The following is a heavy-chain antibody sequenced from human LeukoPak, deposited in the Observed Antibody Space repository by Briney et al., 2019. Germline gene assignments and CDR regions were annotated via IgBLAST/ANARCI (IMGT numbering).Heavy chain of an antibody. CDR2: ISYDGSNK. J-gene: IGHJ4*02. CDR1: GFIFSSYG. Sequence: PGGSLRLSCAASGFIFSSYGMHWVRQAPGKGLEWVAVISYDGSNKYYADSVKGRFTISRDNSKNTLYLQMNSLRAEDTAVYYCAKAGYYYDSSGYPEFDYWGQGTLVTVSS. V-gene: IGHV3-30*18. CDR3: AKAGYYYDSSGYPEFDY. D-gene: IGHD3-22*01.